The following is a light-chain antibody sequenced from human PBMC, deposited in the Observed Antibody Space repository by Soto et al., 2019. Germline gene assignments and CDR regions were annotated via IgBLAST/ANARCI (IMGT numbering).Light chain of an antibody. CDR2: AAS. J-gene: IGKJ1*01. Sequence: AIQMTQSPSSLSASVGDRVTITCRASQNIGKYLNWYQHRPGKAPKLLVYAASSLQSGVPSRFNGSESGTDFTLTISSLQPEDFATYYCLQDYTYPWTFGQGTKVDIK. V-gene: IGKV1-6*01. CDR3: LQDYTYPWT. CDR1: QNIGKY.